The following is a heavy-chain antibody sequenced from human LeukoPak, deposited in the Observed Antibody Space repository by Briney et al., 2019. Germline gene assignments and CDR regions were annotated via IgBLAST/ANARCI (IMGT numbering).Heavy chain of an antibody. J-gene: IGHJ4*02. D-gene: IGHD2-21*01. V-gene: IGHV1-3*01. Sequence: ASVKVSCKASGYTFTNYAMNWVRQAPGQRLEWMGWINAGNGKTKSSQRFQDRVTITRDTPASTAYMELNSLRSEDTAVYYCARGIWSSHNKDYYFDYWGQGSLVTVSS. CDR1: GYTFTNYA. CDR3: ARGIWSSHNKDYYFDY. CDR2: INAGNGKT.